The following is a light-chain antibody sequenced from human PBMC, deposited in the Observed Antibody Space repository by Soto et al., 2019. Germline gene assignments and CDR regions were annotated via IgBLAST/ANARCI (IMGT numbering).Light chain of an antibody. CDR3: QKYNSAHSYP. V-gene: IGKV1-27*01. J-gene: IGKJ1*01. CDR2: GAS. CDR1: QGITNY. Sequence: DVQMTQSPSSLSASVGDRVTLTCRASQGITNYLAWYQQKPGKVPKLLIYGASTLQSGVPSRFSGSGSGTDFTLTIDSLQPEDVATYYCQKYNSAHSYPFGQGTKVEIK.